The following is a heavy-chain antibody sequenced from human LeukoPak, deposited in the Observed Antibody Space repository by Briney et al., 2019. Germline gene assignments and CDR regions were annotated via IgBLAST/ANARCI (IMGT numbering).Heavy chain of an antibody. CDR1: GYSFTSYL. CDR3: ARLDDAFDI. J-gene: IGHJ3*02. V-gene: IGHV5-51*01. Sequence: GESLKISCKASGYSFTSYLIAWVRQMPGKGLEWMGIIHPGDSNARYSPSFQGQVTISADKSISTAYLQWSSLKASDTAMYYCARLDDAFDIWGQGTMVTVSS. CDR2: IHPGDSNA.